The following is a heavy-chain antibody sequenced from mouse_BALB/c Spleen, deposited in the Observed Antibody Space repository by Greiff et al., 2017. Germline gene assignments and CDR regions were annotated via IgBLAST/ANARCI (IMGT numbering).Heavy chain of an antibody. CDR2: IYPGNSDT. CDR1: GYTFTSYW. D-gene: IGHD1-1*01. J-gene: IGHJ2*01. V-gene: IGHV1-5*01. Sequence: EVQLQQSGAELARPGASVKMSCKASGYTFTSYWMHWVKQRPGQGLEWIGAIYPGNSDTSYNQKFKGKAKLTAVTSTSTAYMELSSLTNEDSAVYYCTREDYYGLDYWGQGTTLTVSS. CDR3: TREDYYGLDY.